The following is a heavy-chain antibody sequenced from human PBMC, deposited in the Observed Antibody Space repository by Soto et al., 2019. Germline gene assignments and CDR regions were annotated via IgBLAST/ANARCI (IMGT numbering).Heavy chain of an antibody. CDR3: ARRYGGTFDY. J-gene: IGHJ4*02. D-gene: IGHD2-15*01. CDR1: GGSLSSYY. V-gene: IGHV4-59*08. Sequence: PSETLSLTCTVSGGSLSSYYWSWTRLPPGKGLEWIGSIYYAGSTTYNPSLKSRVTISVDTSKNQFSLKLSSVTAADTAVYYCARRYGGTFDYWGQGTLVTVSS. CDR2: IYYAGST.